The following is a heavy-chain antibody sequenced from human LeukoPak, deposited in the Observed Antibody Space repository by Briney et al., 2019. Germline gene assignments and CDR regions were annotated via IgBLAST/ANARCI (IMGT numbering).Heavy chain of an antibody. CDR2: IKLDGSEE. J-gene: IGHJ4*02. CDR1: GFSLSTFW. Sequence: PGGSLRLSCAASGFSLSTFWVTWVRQAPGKGLEWVANIKLDGSEEYYVDSVKGRFTISRDNGKNSLYLQMSSLRAEDTAVYYGSRGLHNFDYWGQGTLVTVSS. CDR3: SRGLHNFDY. V-gene: IGHV3-7*04.